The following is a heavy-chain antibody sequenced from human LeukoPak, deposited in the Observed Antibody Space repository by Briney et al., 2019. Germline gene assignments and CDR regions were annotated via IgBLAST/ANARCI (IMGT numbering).Heavy chain of an antibody. J-gene: IGHJ4*02. CDR1: GYTFTGYY. CDR2: INPNNGGA. CDR3: ARDVHRLMEANFVAAAFC. D-gene: IGHD6-13*01. V-gene: IGHV1-2*02. Sequence: GASVKVSCKASGYTFTGYYIHWVRQAPGQGLEWMGWINPNNGGANYAQKFQGRVTMTRDTSISTAYMELSSLTSDDTAVHYCARDVHRLMEANFVAAAFCWGQGTLVTVSS.